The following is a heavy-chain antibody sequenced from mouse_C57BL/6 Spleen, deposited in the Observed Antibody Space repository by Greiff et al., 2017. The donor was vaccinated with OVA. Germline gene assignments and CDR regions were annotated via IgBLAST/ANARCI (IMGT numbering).Heavy chain of an antibody. V-gene: IGHV1-15*01. CDR3: TRYFTTVVAHWYFDV. Sequence: VQLQQSGAELVRPGASVTLSCKASGYTFTDYEMHWVKQTPVHGLEWIGAIDPENGGTAYNQKFKGKAILTADKSSSTAYMELRSLTSEDSAVYYCTRYFTTVVAHWYFDVWGTGTTVTVSS. D-gene: IGHD1-1*01. J-gene: IGHJ1*03. CDR1: GYTFTDYE. CDR2: IDPENGGT.